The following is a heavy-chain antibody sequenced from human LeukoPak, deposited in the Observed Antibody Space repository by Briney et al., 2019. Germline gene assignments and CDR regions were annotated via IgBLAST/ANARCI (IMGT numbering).Heavy chain of an antibody. CDR1: GFTFSDYY. V-gene: IGHV3-11*05. Sequence: GGSLRLSCAASGFTFSDYYMSWIRQAPGKGLEWVSYITGDGSYPTYAGSVGGRFTISRDNAKNSLYLQIHSLRVEDTALYYCARDRSYGIWGAPGYAFDVWGQGTLGIVSS. D-gene: IGHD1-26*01. CDR2: ITGDGSYP. CDR3: ARDRSYGIWGAPGYAFDV. J-gene: IGHJ3*01.